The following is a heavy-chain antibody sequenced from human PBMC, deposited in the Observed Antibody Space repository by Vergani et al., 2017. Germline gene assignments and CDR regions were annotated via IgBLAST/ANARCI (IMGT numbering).Heavy chain of an antibody. CDR1: GFTFSSYG. CDR3: AKDTYYYDSSGYYSVDAFDI. D-gene: IGHD3-22*01. CDR2: ISYDGSNK. J-gene: IGHJ3*02. V-gene: IGHV3-30*18. Sequence: QVQLVESGGGVVQPGRSLRLSCAASGFTFSSYGMHWVRQAPGKGLEWVAVISYDGSNKYYADSVKGRFTISRDNSKNTLYLQMNSLRAEDTAVYYCAKDTYYYDSSGYYSVDAFDIWGQGTMVTVSS.